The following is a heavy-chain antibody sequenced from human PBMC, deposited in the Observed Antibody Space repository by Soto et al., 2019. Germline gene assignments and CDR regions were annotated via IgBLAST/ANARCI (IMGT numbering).Heavy chain of an antibody. V-gene: IGHV3-33*01. Sequence: QVQLVESGGGVVQPGRSLRLSCAASGFTFSSYGMHWVRQAPGKGLEWVAVIWYDGSNKYYADSVKGRFTISRDNSKNTLYLQMNSLRAEDTAVYYCARDGLVAPAAKVRFLEWNTFDYWGQGTLVTVSS. CDR2: IWYDGSNK. J-gene: IGHJ4*02. CDR1: GFTFSSYG. CDR3: ARDGLVAPAAKVRFLEWNTFDY. D-gene: IGHD3-3*01.